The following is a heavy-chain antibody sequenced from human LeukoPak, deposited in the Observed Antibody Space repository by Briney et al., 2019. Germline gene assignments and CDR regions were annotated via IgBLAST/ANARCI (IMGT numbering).Heavy chain of an antibody. CDR1: GFTFSSYG. V-gene: IGHV3-30*18. J-gene: IGHJ4*02. CDR2: ISYDGSNK. Sequence: GGSLRLSCAASGFTFSSYGMHGVRQAPGTGLEWVAVISYDGSNKYYADSVKGRFTISRDNSKNTLYLQMNSLRAEDTAVYYCAKLGGVGATSLADYWGQGTLVTVSS. CDR3: AKLGGVGATSLADY. D-gene: IGHD1-26*01.